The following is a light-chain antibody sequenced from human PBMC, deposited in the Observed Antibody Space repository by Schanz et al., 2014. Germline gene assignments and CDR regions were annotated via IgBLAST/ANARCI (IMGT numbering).Light chain of an antibody. J-gene: IGLJ3*02. CDR1: TGPVTSGHY. CDR2: DTS. Sequence: QAVVTQEPSLTVSPGGTVTLTCGSSTGPVTSGHYPYWFQQKPGQAPRTLIYDTSNKHSWTPARFSGSLLGDKAALTLSGVQPEDEAEYYCLLYYGVPQPHWVFGGGTKLTVL. V-gene: IGLV7-46*01. CDR3: LLYYGVPQPHWV.